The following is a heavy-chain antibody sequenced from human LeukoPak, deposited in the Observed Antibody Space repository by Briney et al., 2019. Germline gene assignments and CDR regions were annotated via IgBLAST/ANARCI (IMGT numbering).Heavy chain of an antibody. CDR2: ISYDGSNK. J-gene: IGHJ4*02. Sequence: GGSLRLSCAASGFTFSSYAKHWVRQAPGKGLEWVAVISYDGSNKYYADSVKGRFTISRDNAKNSLYLQMNSLRVEDTAVYYCARDYYRSLDYWGQGTLATVSS. V-gene: IGHV3-30-3*01. CDR1: GFTFSSYA. D-gene: IGHD3-22*01. CDR3: ARDYYRSLDY.